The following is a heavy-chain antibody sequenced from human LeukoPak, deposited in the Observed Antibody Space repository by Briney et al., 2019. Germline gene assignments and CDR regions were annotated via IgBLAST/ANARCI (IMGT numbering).Heavy chain of an antibody. D-gene: IGHD3-10*01. CDR2: IYDSGST. CDR1: SGAISTRHWL. CDR3: ARHYGP. V-gene: IGHV4-39*01. J-gene: IGHJ5*02. Sequence: SGTLSLTCTVSSGAISTRHWLSWVRQPPGKGLEWIGSIYDSGSTYYNPSLKSRVTISVDTSKNQFSLKLNSVTAADTAVYYCARHYGPWGQGTLVTVSS.